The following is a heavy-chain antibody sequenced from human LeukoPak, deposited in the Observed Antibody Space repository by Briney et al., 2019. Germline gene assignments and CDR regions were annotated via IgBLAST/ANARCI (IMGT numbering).Heavy chain of an antibody. V-gene: IGHV3-64D*09. CDR3: VKGRFYDFWSGDY. J-gene: IGHJ4*02. Sequence: GGSLRLSCSASGFTFSNYAMHWVRQAPGKGPEYISAISNKGGSTYDADSVKGRFTVSRDNSKNTLYLQMGSLRAEDTAVYYCVKGRFYDFWSGDYWGQGTLVTVSS. CDR1: GFTFSNYA. D-gene: IGHD3-3*01. CDR2: ISNKGGST.